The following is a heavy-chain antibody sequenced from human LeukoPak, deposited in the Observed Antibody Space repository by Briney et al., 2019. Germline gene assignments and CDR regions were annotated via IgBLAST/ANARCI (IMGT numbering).Heavy chain of an antibody. V-gene: IGHV3-23*01. CDR1: GFTFSNYA. CDR3: AKRLGDQRAFDY. Sequence: GGSLRLACAASGFTFSNYAMSWVRQAPGKRLEWVSGISGTSGTINYADPVKGRFTISRDNSKNTVYLQMNSLRAEDTAVYYCAKRLGDQRAFDYWGQGTLVTVSS. CDR2: ISGTSGTI. J-gene: IGHJ4*02. D-gene: IGHD2-21*02.